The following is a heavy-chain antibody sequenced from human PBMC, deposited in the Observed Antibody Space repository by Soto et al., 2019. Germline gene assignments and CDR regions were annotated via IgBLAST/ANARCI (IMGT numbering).Heavy chain of an antibody. CDR1: GGTFSSYA. CDR2: IIPIFGTA. Sequence: ASVKVSCKASGGTFSSYAIGWVRQAPGQGLEWMGGIIPIFGTANYAQKFQGRVTITADESTSTAYMELSSLRSEDTAVYYCASNTIFGVVILYGMDVWGQGTMVTVSS. V-gene: IGHV1-69*13. CDR3: ASNTIFGVVILYGMDV. D-gene: IGHD3-3*01. J-gene: IGHJ6*02.